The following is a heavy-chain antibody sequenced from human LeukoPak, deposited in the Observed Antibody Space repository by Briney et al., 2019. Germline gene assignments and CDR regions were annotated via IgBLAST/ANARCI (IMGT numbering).Heavy chain of an antibody. J-gene: IGHJ4*02. V-gene: IGHV3-74*01. CDR2: INSDGGGI. CDR1: GFSFSNYW. CDR3: VADSEGRSGGDY. D-gene: IGHD1-26*01. Sequence: GGSLRLSCAGSGFSFSNYWMHWLRQVPGKGPVWVSRINSDGGGIIYADSVKGRFTISRDNAKNTLYLQMNRLRPEDTAIYFCVADSEGRSGGDYWGQGTLVTVSS.